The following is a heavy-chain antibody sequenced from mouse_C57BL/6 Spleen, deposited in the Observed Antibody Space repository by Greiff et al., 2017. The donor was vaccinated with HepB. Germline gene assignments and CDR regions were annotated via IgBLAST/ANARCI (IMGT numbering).Heavy chain of an antibody. CDR1: GFTFSSYA. J-gene: IGHJ3*01. Sequence: EVKVEESGEGLVKPGGSLKLSCAASGFTFSSYAMSWVRQTPEKRLEWVAYISSGGDYIYYADTVKGRFTISRDNARNTLYLQMSSLKSEDTAMYYCTREGGNYYAFAYWGQGTLVTVSA. CDR3: TREGGNYYAFAY. V-gene: IGHV5-9-1*02. D-gene: IGHD1-1*01. CDR2: ISSGGDYI.